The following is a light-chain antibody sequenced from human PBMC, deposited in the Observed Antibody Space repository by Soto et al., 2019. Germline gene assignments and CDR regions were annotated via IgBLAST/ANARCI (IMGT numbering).Light chain of an antibody. CDR2: AVS. Sequence: DIQLTQSPSFLSASVGDRVTITCRASQGISSYLAWYQQKPGKAPKLLLYAVSTLQSGVPSRFNGSGSWAYFTLTISSLPPEDFATYYCPQLNSYPITFGQGTRLE. J-gene: IGKJ5*01. CDR1: QGISSY. CDR3: PQLNSYPIT. V-gene: IGKV1-9*01.